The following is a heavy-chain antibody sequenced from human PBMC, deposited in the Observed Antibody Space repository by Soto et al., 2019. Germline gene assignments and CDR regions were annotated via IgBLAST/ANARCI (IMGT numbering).Heavy chain of an antibody. Sequence: QAQLQESGPRLVKPSETLSLTCPVSGGSVTSGSYYWSWIRQPPGKGLEWIGSVSSSGRPTSNPSLKTRVTLSLDTSKNQFALQLSSVTAADTTVYYCARESVDTTMERDLAVDYWRPGSLVT. CDR2: VSSSGRP. CDR3: ARESVDTTMERDLAVDY. V-gene: IGHV4-61*01. J-gene: IGHJ4*02. D-gene: IGHD5-18*01. CDR1: GGSVTSGSYY.